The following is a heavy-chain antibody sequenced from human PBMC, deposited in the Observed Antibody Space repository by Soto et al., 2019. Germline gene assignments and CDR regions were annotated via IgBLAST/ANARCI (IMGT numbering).Heavy chain of an antibody. CDR3: AKGSTNARPYYFDH. CDR1: GFTFKTYI. Sequence: EVQLLQSGGGLAQPGGALRLSCTGSGFTFKTYIMAWVRQAPGGGLEWISAISGGGSSTFSPDSVKGRFTIAIDNSKSTLYLQMDSMKAEDTAVYFCAKGSTNARPYYFDHWGQGTLVTVSS. CDR2: ISGGGSST. J-gene: IGHJ4*02. D-gene: IGHD2-8*01. V-gene: IGHV3-23*01.